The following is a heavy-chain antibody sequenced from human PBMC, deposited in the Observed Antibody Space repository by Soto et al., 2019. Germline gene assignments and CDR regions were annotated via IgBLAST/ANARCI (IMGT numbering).Heavy chain of an antibody. D-gene: IGHD6-13*01. J-gene: IGHJ4*02. V-gene: IGHV5-51*01. CDR3: ARSPRSSPYFDF. CDR2: IYPGDHET. Sequence: PGESLKISCQCSGYTFSNFWIGWVRHLPGQGLEWMGIIYPGDHETRYSPSFLGKVTISAETSINTAYLQWSSLEASDSASYFCARSPRSSPYFDFWGQGALVTVSS. CDR1: GYTFSNFW.